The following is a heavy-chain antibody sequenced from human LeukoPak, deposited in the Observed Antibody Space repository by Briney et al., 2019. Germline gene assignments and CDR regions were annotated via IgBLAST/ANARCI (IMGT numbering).Heavy chain of an antibody. CDR2: IYHSGST. CDR3: ARDQDYYGSGSYGPDH. J-gene: IGHJ4*02. V-gene: IGHV4-38-2*02. Sequence: SETLSLTRTVFGYSITTGYYWGWIRQPPGKGLEWIGSIYHSGSTFYNPSLKSRVTISVDTSKNQFSLKLSSVTAADTAIYYCARDQDYYGSGSYGPDHWGQGTLVTVSS. CDR1: GYSITTGYY. D-gene: IGHD3-10*01.